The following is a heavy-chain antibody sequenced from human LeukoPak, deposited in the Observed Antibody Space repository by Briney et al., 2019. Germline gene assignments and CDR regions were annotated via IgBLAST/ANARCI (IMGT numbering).Heavy chain of an antibody. CDR2: ISAYNGNT. J-gene: IGHJ5*02. V-gene: IGHV1-18*01. D-gene: IGHD1-26*01. CDR1: GYTFTNYG. Sequence: ASVKVSCKASGYTFTNYGISWVRQAPGQGLEWMGWISAYNGNTNYAQKLQGRVTMTTDTSTSTAYMELSSLRSEDTAVYYCARDRVGRGWFDPWGQGTLVTVSS. CDR3: ARDRVGRGWFDP.